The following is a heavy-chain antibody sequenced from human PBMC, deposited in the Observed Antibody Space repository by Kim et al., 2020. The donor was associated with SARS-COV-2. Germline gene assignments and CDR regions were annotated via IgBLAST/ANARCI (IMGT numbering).Heavy chain of an antibody. J-gene: IGHJ5*02. CDR1: GFTFTDFY. CDR2: VDTKNGDT. V-gene: IGHV1-2*02. Sequence: ASVKVSCKASGFTFTDFYIHWVRQAPGQGLEWMGRVDTKNGDTRYVRKYQGRVSMTRDTSTTTAYMELNSLTSDDTAVYYCARGGPAHGFDPWGRGTLVT. CDR3: ARGGPAHGFDP.